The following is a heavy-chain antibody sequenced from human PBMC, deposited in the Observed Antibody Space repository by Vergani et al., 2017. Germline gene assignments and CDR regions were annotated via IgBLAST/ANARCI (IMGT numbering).Heavy chain of an antibody. V-gene: IGHV1-46*03. D-gene: IGHD1-7*01. CDR3: ARGNYAKGGYYYYYGMDV. J-gene: IGHJ6*02. CDR1: GYTFTSYY. CDR2: INPSGGST. Sequence: QVQVVQSGAEVKKSGASVKVSCKASGYTFTSYYMHWVRQAPGQGLEWMGIINPSGGSTSYAQKFQGRVTMTRDTSTSTVYMELSSLRSEDTAVYYCARGNYAKGGYYYYYGMDVWGQGTTVTVSS.